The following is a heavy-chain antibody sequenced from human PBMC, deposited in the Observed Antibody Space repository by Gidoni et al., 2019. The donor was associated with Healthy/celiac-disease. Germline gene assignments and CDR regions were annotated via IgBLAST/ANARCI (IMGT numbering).Heavy chain of an antibody. Sequence: ELQLLESGGALVQPGGSLRLSCAASGFTLSSYAMCWVRKAPGNGLVWVSVISGSGGSTYYADSVKGRFTISRDNSKNTLYLQMNSVRAEDTAVYYWAKDTHLWFDIWGQGTMVTVSS. J-gene: IGHJ3*02. CDR1: GFTLSSYA. D-gene: IGHD3-3*02. V-gene: IGHV3-23*01. CDR3: AKDTHLWFDI. CDR2: ISGSGGST.